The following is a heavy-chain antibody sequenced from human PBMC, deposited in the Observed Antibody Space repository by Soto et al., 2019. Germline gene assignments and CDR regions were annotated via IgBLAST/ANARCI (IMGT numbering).Heavy chain of an antibody. V-gene: IGHV3-30-3*01. Sequence: QVQLVESGGGVVQPGRSLRLSCAASGFIFSSYAMHWVRQAPGKGLEWVAVISYDGSNKYYADSVKGRFTISRDNSKNSLYLQMNSLRAEDTAVYYWARTGLLHGMEVWGQGTTVTVSS. CDR3: ARTGLLHGMEV. CDR1: GFIFSSYA. D-gene: IGHD2-15*01. J-gene: IGHJ6*02. CDR2: ISYDGSNK.